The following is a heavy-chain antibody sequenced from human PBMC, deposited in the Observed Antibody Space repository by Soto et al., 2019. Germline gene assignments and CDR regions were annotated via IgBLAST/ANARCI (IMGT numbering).Heavy chain of an antibody. D-gene: IGHD3-3*01. J-gene: IGHJ5*02. Sequence: ASVKVSCKASGYTFTSYDINWVRQATGQGLEWMGWMNPNSGNTGYAQKFQGRVTMTRNTSISTAYMELSSLRSEDTAVYYCARRVTIFGVVIDWFDPWGQGTLVTVSS. CDR1: GYTFTSYD. CDR2: MNPNSGNT. CDR3: ARRVTIFGVVIDWFDP. V-gene: IGHV1-8*01.